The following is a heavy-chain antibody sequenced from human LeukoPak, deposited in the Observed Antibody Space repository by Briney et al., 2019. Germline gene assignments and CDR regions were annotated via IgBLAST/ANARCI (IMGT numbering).Heavy chain of an antibody. V-gene: IGHV3-23*01. CDR2: ISGSGGST. D-gene: IGHD7-27*01. CDR3: AKDPEPTWDYYYYGMDV. J-gene: IGHJ6*02. Sequence: PGGSLRLSCAASGFTFSSYSMNWVRQAPGKGLEWVSAISGSGGSTYYADSVKGRFTISRDNSKNTLYLQMNSLRAEDTAVYYCAKDPEPTWDYYYYGMDVWGQETTVTVSS. CDR1: GFTFSSYS.